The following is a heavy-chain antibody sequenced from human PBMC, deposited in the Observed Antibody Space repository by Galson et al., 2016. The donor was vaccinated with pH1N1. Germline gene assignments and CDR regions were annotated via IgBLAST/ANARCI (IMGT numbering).Heavy chain of an antibody. Sequence: PALVKPTQTLTLTCSFSGFSLNSRGMRVNWIRQPPGKALEWLARIDWDDEKFYNTSLKTRLSISKDTSKNQVVLTMTNMDPVDTANYYCTWQDPSGYYYFDKWGQGTLVSVSS. D-gene: IGHD3-22*01. CDR1: GFSLNSRGMR. CDR3: TWQDPSGYYYFDK. V-gene: IGHV2-70*04. J-gene: IGHJ4*02. CDR2: IDWDDEK.